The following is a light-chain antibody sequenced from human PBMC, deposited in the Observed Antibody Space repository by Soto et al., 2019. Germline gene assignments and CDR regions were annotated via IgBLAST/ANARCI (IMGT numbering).Light chain of an antibody. Sequence: QSALTQPASVSGSAGQSITISCSGTMRDVGAYNLVSWYQQHPGTAPKLIIYEVRNRPSCISSRFSGSRSGNTASLTISGLQSEDEGEYYCSAYTARSTLVFGGGTKVTVL. CDR1: MRDVGAYNL. V-gene: IGLV2-14*01. J-gene: IGLJ3*02. CDR2: EVR. CDR3: SAYTARSTLV.